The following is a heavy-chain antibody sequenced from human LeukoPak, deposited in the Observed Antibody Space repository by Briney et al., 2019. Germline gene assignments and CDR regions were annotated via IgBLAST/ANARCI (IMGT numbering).Heavy chain of an antibody. Sequence: SETLSLTCTVSGGSISSYDWSWIRQPAGKGLEWIGRIYTSGSTNYNASLKSRVTMSLDTSKNPFSLKLSSVTAADTAVYDCARDYKEGHSSSWFFNWFDPWGQGTLVTVSS. CDR1: GGSISSYD. V-gene: IGHV4-4*07. CDR2: IYTSGST. CDR3: ARDYKEGHSSSWFFNWFDP. J-gene: IGHJ5*02. D-gene: IGHD6-13*01.